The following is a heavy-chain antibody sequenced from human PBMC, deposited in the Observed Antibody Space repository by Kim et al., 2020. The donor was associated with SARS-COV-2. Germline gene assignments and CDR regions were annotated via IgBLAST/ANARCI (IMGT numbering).Heavy chain of an antibody. J-gene: IGHJ4*02. D-gene: IGHD6-19*01. V-gene: IGHV4-59*08. CDR2: IYYSGST. Sequence: SETLSLTCTVSGGSISSYYWSWIRQPPGKGLEWIGYIYYSGSTNHNPSLTSRVTLSVDTSKNQFSLKLSSVTAADTAVYYCARPGPDSSGSYFQYWGQGTLVTVSS. CDR1: GGSISSYY. CDR3: ARPGPDSSGSYFQY.